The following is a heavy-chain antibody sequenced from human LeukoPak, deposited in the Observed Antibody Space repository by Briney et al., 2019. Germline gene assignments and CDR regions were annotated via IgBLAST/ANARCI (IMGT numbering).Heavy chain of an antibody. CDR3: ARVATTSSKWSLDY. CDR1: GFTFSAYW. Sequence: GGSLRLSCAASGFTFSAYWMHWVRQSPGKGLVWVSRINSDGSSTSYADSVKGRFTISRDIAKSTLFLQMNSLRAEDTAVYYCARVATTSSKWSLDYWGEGTLVTVSS. D-gene: IGHD2-2*01. J-gene: IGHJ4*02. V-gene: IGHV3-74*01. CDR2: INSDGSST.